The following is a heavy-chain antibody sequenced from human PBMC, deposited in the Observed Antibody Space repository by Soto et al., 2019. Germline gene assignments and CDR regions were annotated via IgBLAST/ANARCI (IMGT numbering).Heavy chain of an antibody. J-gene: IGHJ6*04. CDR3: ARGTDLDSSCWYYYGMDV. Sequence: QVQLVQSGAEVKKPGSSVKVSCKASGGTFSSYAISWVRQAPGQGLEWMGGIIPIFGTANYAQKFQGRVTITADKSTSTAYMELSSLRSEDTAVYYCARGTDLDSSCWYYYGMDVWGKRTTVPVT. CDR2: IIPIFGTA. V-gene: IGHV1-69*06. CDR1: GGTFSSYA. D-gene: IGHD6-13*01.